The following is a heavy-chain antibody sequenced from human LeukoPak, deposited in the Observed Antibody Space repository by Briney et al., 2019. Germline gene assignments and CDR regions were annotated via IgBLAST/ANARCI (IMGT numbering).Heavy chain of an antibody. CDR3: ARAGVWGSHFDY. CDR2: IYYSGST. J-gene: IGHJ4*02. V-gene: IGHV4-39*07. D-gene: IGHD3-16*01. Sequence: SETLSLTCTVSGGSISSSSYYWGWIRQPPGKGLEWIGSIYYSGSTYYNPSLKSRVTISVDTSKNQFSLKLSSVTAADTAVYYCARAGVWGSHFDYWGQGTLVTVSS. CDR1: GGSISSSSYY.